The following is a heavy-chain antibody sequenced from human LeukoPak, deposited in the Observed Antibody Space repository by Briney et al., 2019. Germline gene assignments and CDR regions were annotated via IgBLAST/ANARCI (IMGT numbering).Heavy chain of an antibody. D-gene: IGHD5-18*01. CDR3: ARQGGTAMARFDH. V-gene: IGHV4-59*01. Sequence: SETLSLTCTVSGVSIGNYYWSWIRQSPGKGLEWIGNIFYSGSTSYNPSLKSRVTILVDTSKNLFSLKLSSLTAADTAVYYCARQGGTAMARFDHWGQGTLVTVSS. J-gene: IGHJ4*02. CDR2: IFYSGST. CDR1: GVSIGNYY.